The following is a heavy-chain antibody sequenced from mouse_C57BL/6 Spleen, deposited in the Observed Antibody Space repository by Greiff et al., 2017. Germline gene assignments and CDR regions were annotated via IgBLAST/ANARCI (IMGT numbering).Heavy chain of an antibody. CDR3: VRQDYFDY. J-gene: IGHJ2*01. Sequence: EVQRVESGGGLVQPKGSLKLSCAASGFSFNTYAMNWVRQAPGKGLEWVARIRSKSNNYATYYADSVKDRVTISRDDSESMLYLQMNNLKTEYTAMYYCVRQDYFDYWGKGTTLTVSS. CDR1: GFSFNTYA. V-gene: IGHV10-1*01. CDR2: IRSKSNNYAT.